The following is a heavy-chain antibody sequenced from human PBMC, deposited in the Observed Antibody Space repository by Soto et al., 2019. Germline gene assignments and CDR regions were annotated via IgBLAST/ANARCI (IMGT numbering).Heavy chain of an antibody. V-gene: IGHV3-48*03. CDR3: AREGSQDYYGSGSSGPRSDGGMHV. D-gene: IGHD3-10*01. J-gene: IGHJ6*02. CDR2: ISSSGSTI. Sequence: GWSLRLSCAASGFTFSSYEMNWVRQAPGKGLEWVSYISSSGSTIYYADSVKGRFTISRDNDKNSLYLQMNSLRAEDTAVYYCAREGSQDYYGSGSSGPRSDGGMHVWAQCATVTF. CDR1: GFTFSSYE.